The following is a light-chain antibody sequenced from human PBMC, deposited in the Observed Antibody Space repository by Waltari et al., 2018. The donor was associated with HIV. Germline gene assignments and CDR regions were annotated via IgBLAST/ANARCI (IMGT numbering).Light chain of an antibody. V-gene: IGLV2-11*01. CDR3: CSYGGRRI. CDR2: DVS. J-gene: IGLJ2*01. Sequence: SALTQPRSVSGSPGQSVTISCTGTSSDIGVYNYVSWYQQHAGKAPNLVIYDVSKRPSGVPDRFSGSKSGTTASLTISGLQPEDEADYHCCSYGGRRIFAGGTKLTVL. CDR1: SSDIGVYNY.